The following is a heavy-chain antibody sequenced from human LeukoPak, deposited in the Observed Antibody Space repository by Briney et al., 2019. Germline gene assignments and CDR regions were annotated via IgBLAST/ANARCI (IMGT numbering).Heavy chain of an antibody. D-gene: IGHD3-10*01. V-gene: IGHV1-2*02. CDR3: ARVGVRGVTPIEDV. CDR1: GYTFTGYY. J-gene: IGHJ6*04. CDR2: INPNSGGT. Sequence: ASVKVSCNASGYTFTGYYMHWVRQAPGQGLELVGWINPNSGGTNYAQKFQGRVTMTRDTSNSTAYMELSRLRSDDTAVYYCARVGVRGVTPIEDVWGKGTTVTVSS.